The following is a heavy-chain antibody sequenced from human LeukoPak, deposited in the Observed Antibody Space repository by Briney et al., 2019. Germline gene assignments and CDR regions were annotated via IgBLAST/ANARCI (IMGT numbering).Heavy chain of an antibody. J-gene: IGHJ4*02. D-gene: IGHD3-16*02. Sequence: ASVKVSSTASGYTFTSYDINWVRQATGQGLEWMGWMNPNSGNTGYAQKFQGRVPLTRNTSISTAYMELSSLRSEDTAVYYCARGIYYDYVWGSYRQIDYWGQGTLVTVSS. V-gene: IGHV1-8*01. CDR1: GYTFTSYD. CDR3: ARGIYYDYVWGSYRQIDY. CDR2: MNPNSGNT.